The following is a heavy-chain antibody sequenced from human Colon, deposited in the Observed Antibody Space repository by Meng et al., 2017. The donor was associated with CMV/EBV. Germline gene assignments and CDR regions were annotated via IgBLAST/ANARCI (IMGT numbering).Heavy chain of an antibody. D-gene: IGHD5-12*01. CDR1: GFTFSQYD. CDR2: SGFRGGNL. CDR3: ARVVATSRLGVFNS. Sequence: GESLKISCVTSGFTFSQYDVSWVRQASGKGLEWIAHSGFRGGNLFYADSVKGRFTVSRDTSSSTLYLHMNSLKAEDTAVYYCARVVATSRLGVFNSWGQGTRVTVSS. V-gene: IGHV3-23*01. J-gene: IGHJ4*02.